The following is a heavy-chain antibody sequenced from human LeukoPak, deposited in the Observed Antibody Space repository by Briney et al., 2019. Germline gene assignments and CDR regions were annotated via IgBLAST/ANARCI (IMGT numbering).Heavy chain of an antibody. CDR3: AKYMVRGVFDY. CDR1: GFTFSSYW. J-gene: IGHJ4*02. V-gene: IGHV3-74*01. CDR2: INSDGSST. Sequence: GGSLRLSCAASGFTFSSYWMHWVRQAPGKGLVWVSRINSDGSSTSYADSVKGRFTISRDNSKNTLYLQMNSLRAEDTAVYYCAKYMVRGVFDYWGQGTLVTVSS. D-gene: IGHD3-10*01.